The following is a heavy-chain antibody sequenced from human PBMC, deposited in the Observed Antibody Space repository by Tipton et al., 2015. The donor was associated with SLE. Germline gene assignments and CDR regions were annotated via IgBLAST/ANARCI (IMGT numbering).Heavy chain of an antibody. J-gene: IGHJ4*02. V-gene: IGHV3-30*04. CDR2: ISYDGSNK. Sequence: RSLRLSCAASGFTFSSYAMHWVRQAPGKGLEWVAVISYDGSNKYYADSVKGRFTISRDNSKNTLYLQMNSLRAEDTAVYYCARDLYFDYWGQGTLVTVSS. CDR3: ARDLYFDY. CDR1: GFTFSSYA.